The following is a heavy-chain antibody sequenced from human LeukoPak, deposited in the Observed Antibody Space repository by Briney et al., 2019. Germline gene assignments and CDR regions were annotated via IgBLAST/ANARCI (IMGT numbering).Heavy chain of an antibody. Sequence: GGSLRLSCAASGFTFSSYSMNWVRQAPGKGLEWVSYISSSSSTIYYADSVKGRFTISRDNAKNSLYLQMNSLRAEDTAVYYCARDISSGWYYFDYWGQGTLVTVSS. V-gene: IGHV3-48*04. CDR1: GFTFSSYS. J-gene: IGHJ4*02. CDR3: ARDISSGWYYFDY. D-gene: IGHD6-19*01. CDR2: ISSSSSTI.